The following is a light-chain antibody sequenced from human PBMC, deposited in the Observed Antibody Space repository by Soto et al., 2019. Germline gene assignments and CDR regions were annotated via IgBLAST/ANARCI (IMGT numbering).Light chain of an antibody. CDR1: QDINNY. CDR2: AAS. V-gene: IGKV1-27*01. CDR3: QKYDIAPRT. J-gene: IGKJ4*01. Sequence: DIQMTQSPSSLSASVGDGVTITCRASQDINNYLAWYQQRPWKVPKLLIYAASTLQSGVPSRFSGSGSGTDFTLTISSLQPEDVATYYCQKYDIAPRTFGGGTKVEIK.